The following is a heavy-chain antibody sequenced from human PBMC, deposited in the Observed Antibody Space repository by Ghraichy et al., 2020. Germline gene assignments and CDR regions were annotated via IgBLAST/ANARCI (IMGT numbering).Heavy chain of an antibody. V-gene: IGHV4-59*11. Sequence: SETLSLTCTVSRGSIFSHFWTWIRQPPGKGLEWIGYAYDTGSTSYNASLKSRVTISVDTSKDQFSLKLTSVTSADTAVYFCARGSEDHLTSGSSLDDWGPGTTVTVSS. CDR2: AYDTGST. CDR1: RGSIFSHF. D-gene: IGHD2-15*01. J-gene: IGHJ6*02. CDR3: ARGSEDHLTSGSSLDD.